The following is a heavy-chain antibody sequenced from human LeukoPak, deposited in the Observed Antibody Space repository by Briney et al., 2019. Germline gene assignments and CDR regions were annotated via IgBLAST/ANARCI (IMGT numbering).Heavy chain of an antibody. Sequence: PGGSLRLSCAASGFTFSSYAMSWVRQAPGKGLEWVSRINWNGGSTGYADSVNGRFTISRDSAKNSLYLLMNSLRVEDTAFYFCARSWSTVVTPSAFDYWGQGILVTVSS. V-gene: IGHV3-20*04. CDR1: GFTFSSYA. J-gene: IGHJ4*02. D-gene: IGHD4-23*01. CDR2: INWNGGST. CDR3: ARSWSTVVTPSAFDY.